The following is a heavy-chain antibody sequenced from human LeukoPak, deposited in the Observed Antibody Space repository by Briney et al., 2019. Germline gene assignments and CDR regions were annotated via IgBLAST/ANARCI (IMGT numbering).Heavy chain of an antibody. CDR1: GLTFSSYA. D-gene: IGHD3-22*01. J-gene: IGHJ4*02. Sequence: HAGSPLRFSCSAPGLTFSSYAMHWFRQSPGKGLKYVSAIISNGGSTYYADSVKGRFTISRDNSKNTLYLQMSSLRAEDTAVYYCVKDLYSGYDSYYDSSGPSDYWGQGTLVTVSS. V-gene: IGHV3-64D*09. CDR3: VKDLYSGYDSYYDSSGPSDY. CDR2: IISNGGST.